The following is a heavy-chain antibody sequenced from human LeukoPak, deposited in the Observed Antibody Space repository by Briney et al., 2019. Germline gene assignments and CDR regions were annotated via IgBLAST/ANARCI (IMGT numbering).Heavy chain of an antibody. CDR1: GGTFSSYA. CDR2: IIPIFGTA. J-gene: IGHJ6*03. Sequence: GASVKVSCKASGGTFSSYAISWVRQAPGQGLEWMGGIIPIFGTANYAQRFQGRVTITADKSTSTAYMELSSLRSEDTAVYYCAGRREENYYYYYMDAWGKGTTVTVSS. CDR3: AGRREENYYYYYMDA. V-gene: IGHV1-69*06. D-gene: IGHD3-10*01.